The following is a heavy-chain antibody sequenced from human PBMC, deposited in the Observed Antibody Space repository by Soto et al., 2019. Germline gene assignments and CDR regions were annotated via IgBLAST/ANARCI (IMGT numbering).Heavy chain of an antibody. V-gene: IGHV1-2*02. J-gene: IGHJ4*02. Sequence: ASVKVSCEAPADTFTSYYRHWVRQAPEQGPEWMGEIGPESGATRYAQKFQGRVTMTMDMSITTVYMELSNLSPDDTAVYYCGRGRSGQIVVFYWGQGTPVTVSS. CDR2: IGPESGAT. D-gene: IGHD5-12*01. CDR1: ADTFTSYY. CDR3: GRGRSGQIVVFY.